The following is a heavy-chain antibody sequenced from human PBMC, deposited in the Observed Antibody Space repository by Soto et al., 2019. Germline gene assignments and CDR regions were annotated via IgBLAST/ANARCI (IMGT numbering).Heavy chain of an antibody. V-gene: IGHV1-46*01. CDR3: ARDLYIEGECSGGSCYWPLVDY. J-gene: IGHJ4*02. CDR2: INTSRGRT. CDR1: GYTFTSYY. D-gene: IGHD2-15*01. Sequence: ASVKVSCKASGYTFTSYYIHWVRQAPGQGXEXXGIINTSRGRTRHAKKFQGRVTMTRDTSKSKVYMEMSRLRSEDKDVYYCARDLYIEGECSGGSCYWPLVDYWGQGTLVTVSS.